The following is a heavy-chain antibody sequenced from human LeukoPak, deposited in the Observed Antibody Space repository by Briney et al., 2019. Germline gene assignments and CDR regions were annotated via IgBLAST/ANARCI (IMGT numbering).Heavy chain of an antibody. J-gene: IGHJ4*02. V-gene: IGHV3-30*02. CDR1: GFIFSNYG. CDR3: AKDQCSNTRCYGSPGY. D-gene: IGHD2-2*01. Sequence: GESLRLSCEASGFIFSNYGMHWVRQAPGKGLEWVAFIRHDGSDQRYAESVKGRFIISRDNSKNTLYLQMNSLRPEDAGVFYCAKDQCSNTRCYGSPGYWGQGTLVTVSS. CDR2: IRHDGSDQ.